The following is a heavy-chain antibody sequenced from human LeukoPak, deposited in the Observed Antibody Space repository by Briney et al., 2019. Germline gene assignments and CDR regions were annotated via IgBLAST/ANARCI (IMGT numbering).Heavy chain of an antibody. J-gene: IGHJ3*02. V-gene: IGHV4-59*02. Sequence: SETLSLTCTVSGGSVSSYYWSWIRQPPGKGLEWIGYIFYGGTTSYNPSLKSRGSLSVDTSKNQFSLKLNSVVAADTAVYYCARVGGVPLGAFDIWAKGTMVTVSS. CDR2: IFYGGTT. CDR3: ARVGGVPLGAFDI. D-gene: IGHD3-16*01. CDR1: GGSVSSYY.